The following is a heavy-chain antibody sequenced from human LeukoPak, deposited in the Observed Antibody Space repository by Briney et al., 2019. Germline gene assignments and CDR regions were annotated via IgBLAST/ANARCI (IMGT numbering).Heavy chain of an antibody. J-gene: IGHJ6*02. D-gene: IGHD3-22*01. V-gene: IGHV3-30*19. CDR3: ARAYHYYDSSGYGYNYYYGMDV. CDR1: GFTFSSYG. CDR2: IWYDGSKE. Sequence: PGGSLRLSCAASGFTFSSYGMHWVRQVPGKGLEWVAVIWYDGSKEYYADSVKGRFTISRDNSKYTLYLQMNSLRAEDTAVYYCARAYHYYDSSGYGYNYYYGMDVWGQGTTVTVSS.